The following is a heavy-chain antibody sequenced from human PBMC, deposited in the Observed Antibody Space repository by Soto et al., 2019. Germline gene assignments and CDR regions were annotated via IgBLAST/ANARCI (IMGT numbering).Heavy chain of an antibody. J-gene: IGHJ5*02. CDR3: ARSIEYCSSTSCLNWFDP. CDR1: GGSFSGYY. CDR2: INHSGST. Sequence: QVQLQQWGAGLLKPSETLSLTCAVYGGSFSGYYWSWIRQPPGKGLEWIGEINHSGSTNYNPSLKSRVTISVDTSKNQFSLKLSSVTAADTAVYYCARSIEYCSSTSCLNWFDPWGQGTLVTVSS. V-gene: IGHV4-34*01. D-gene: IGHD2-2*01.